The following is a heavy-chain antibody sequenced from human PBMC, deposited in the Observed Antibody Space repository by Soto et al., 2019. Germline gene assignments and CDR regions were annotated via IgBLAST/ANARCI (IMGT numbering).Heavy chain of an antibody. V-gene: IGHV3-73*01. CDR2: IRSKAYTYAT. Sequence: GGSLRLSVAGSGFLFGDSDIHWGRQAPGKGLGWVGCIRSKAYTYATAYVASAKGRFTISRDDSKNTAYLRMNSLGAEDTAVYYCTRHTSTFWDFDLWGRGNQVTVSS. J-gene: IGHJ2*01. CDR1: GFLFGDSD. CDR3: TRHTSTFWDFDL. D-gene: IGHD2-2*01.